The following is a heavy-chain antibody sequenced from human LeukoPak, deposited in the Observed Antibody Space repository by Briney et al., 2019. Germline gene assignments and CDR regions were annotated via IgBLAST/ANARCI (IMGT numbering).Heavy chain of an antibody. CDR3: ARGLRGASPPYYDFWSGYYYFDY. V-gene: IGHV6-1*01. Sequence: SQTLSLTCAISGDSVSSNSAAWNWIRQSPSRGLEWLGRTYYRSKWYNDYAVSVKSRITINPDTSKNQFSLQLNSVTPEDTAVYYCARGLRGASPPYYDFWSGYYYFDYWGQGTLVTVSS. D-gene: IGHD3-3*01. CDR2: TYYRSKWYN. J-gene: IGHJ4*02. CDR1: GDSVSSNSAA.